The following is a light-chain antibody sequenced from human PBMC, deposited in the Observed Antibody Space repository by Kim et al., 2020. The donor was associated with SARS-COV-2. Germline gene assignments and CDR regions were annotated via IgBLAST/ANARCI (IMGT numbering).Light chain of an antibody. J-gene: IGKJ4*01. CDR2: GAS. CDR1: QSISSAF. V-gene: IGKV3-20*01. Sequence: SPGERATLYCRASQSISSAFLAWYQQRPGQAPRLLISGASIRATGIPDRFSGSGSGTDFTLTISRLEPEDFGVYYCQQYGSSLLTFGGGTKVDIK. CDR3: QQYGSSLLT.